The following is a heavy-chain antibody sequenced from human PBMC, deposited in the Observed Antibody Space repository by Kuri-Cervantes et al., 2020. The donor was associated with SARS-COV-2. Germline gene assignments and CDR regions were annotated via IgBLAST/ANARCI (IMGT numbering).Heavy chain of an antibody. V-gene: IGHV1-45*02. CDR1: GDTFTYRF. CDR2: ITPFNGNT. J-gene: IGHJ3*02. Sequence: SVKVSCKASGDTFTYRFLHWVRQAPGQAPEWMGWITPFNGNTKYAQKFQDRVTITRDRSMNTAHMELSSLRSADTAMYYCARSGPGAISREDGALDIWGQGTMVTVSS. CDR3: ARSGPGAISREDGALDI. D-gene: IGHD4/OR15-4a*01.